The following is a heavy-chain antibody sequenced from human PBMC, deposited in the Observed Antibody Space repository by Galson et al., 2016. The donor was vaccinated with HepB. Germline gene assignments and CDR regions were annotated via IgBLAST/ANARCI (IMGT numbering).Heavy chain of an antibody. V-gene: IGHV3-30*18. CDR2: ISFDGSNA. J-gene: IGHJ3*02. CDR3: AKERGDCSGGTCRYHDAFDI. Sequence: SLRLSCAASGFIFSNYGMNWVRQAPGKGLEWVAVISFDGSNAYYGDSVKGRFTISRDNSKNTLSLQMNSLRAEDTAVYYCAKERGDCSGGTCRYHDAFDIWGQGTMVTVSS. D-gene: IGHD2-15*01. CDR1: GFIFSNYG.